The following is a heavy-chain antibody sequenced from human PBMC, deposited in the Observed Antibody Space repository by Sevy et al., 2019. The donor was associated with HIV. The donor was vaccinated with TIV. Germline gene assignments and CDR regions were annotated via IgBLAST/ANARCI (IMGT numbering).Heavy chain of an antibody. CDR2: IWYDGSSR. J-gene: IGHJ6*02. CDR1: GFTFSNYA. CDR3: ARGVLEWLLKYGMDV. Sequence: GGSLRLSCAASGFTFSNYAMHWVRQAPGKGLERVAVIWYDGSSRYYADSVKGRFTVSRDTSKNTLYLQMNSLRAEDTAVYYCARGVLEWLLKYGMDVWGQGTTVTVSS. D-gene: IGHD3-3*01. V-gene: IGHV3-33*01.